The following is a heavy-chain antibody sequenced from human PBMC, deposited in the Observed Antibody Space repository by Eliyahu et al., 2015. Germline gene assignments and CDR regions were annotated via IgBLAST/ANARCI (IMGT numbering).Heavy chain of an antibody. J-gene: IGHJ4*02. CDR2: ISWNSGSI. CDR1: GFTFDDYA. CDR3: AKDGYSSWYFYFDY. D-gene: IGHD6-13*01. V-gene: IGHV3-9*01. Sequence: EVQLVESGGGLVQPGRSLRLSCAASGFTFDDYAMHWVRQAPGKGLEWVSGISWNSGSIGYADSVKGRFTISRDNAKNSLYLQMNSLRAEDTALYYCAKDGYSSWYFYFDYWGQGTLVTVSS.